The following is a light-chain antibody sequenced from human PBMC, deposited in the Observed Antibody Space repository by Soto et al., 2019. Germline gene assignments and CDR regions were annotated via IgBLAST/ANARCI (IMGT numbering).Light chain of an antibody. CDR3: AAWDDSLNGVV. J-gene: IGLJ2*01. Sequence: QSVLTQPPSASGTPGQRVTISCSGSSSNIGSFTVNWYQQLPGTAPKLLIYSNNQRPSGVPDRFSGSKSGTSASLAISGLQSEDKADYYCAAWDDSLNGVVFGGGTKLTVL. CDR1: SSNIGSFT. V-gene: IGLV1-44*01. CDR2: SNN.